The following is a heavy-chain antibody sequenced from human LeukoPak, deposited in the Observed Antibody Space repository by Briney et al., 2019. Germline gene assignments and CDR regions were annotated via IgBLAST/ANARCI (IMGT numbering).Heavy chain of an antibody. V-gene: IGHV3-23*01. D-gene: IGHD3-22*01. CDR3: AKANYDSSGYYQYYFDY. CDR2: ISGSGGST. Sequence: GGSLRLSCAAAGFTFSSYAISWVRQAAGKGLGWVSSISGSGGSTYYADSVKGRFTISRDNSKNTQYLQMNSRRAEDTAVYYCAKANYDSSGYYQYYFDYWGQGTLVTVSS. J-gene: IGHJ4*02. CDR1: GFTFSSYA.